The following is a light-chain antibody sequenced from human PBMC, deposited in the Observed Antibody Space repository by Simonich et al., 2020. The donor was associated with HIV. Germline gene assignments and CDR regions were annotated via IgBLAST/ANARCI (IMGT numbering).Light chain of an antibody. CDR1: QSLRPHMNGYHY. CDR2: FGS. CDR3: MQGLETPT. V-gene: IGKV2-28*01. Sequence: DIVMTQSPLSLPVTPGEPASISCRSSQSLRPHMNGYHYLDWYLQKPGQSPQLLFYFGSNRAPGVPDRCSGSGSGTDFTLKISRVEAEDVGVDYCMQGLETPTFGQGTRVEIK. J-gene: IGKJ1*01.